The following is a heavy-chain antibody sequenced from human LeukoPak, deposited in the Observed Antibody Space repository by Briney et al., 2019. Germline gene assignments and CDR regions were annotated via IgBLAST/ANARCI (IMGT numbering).Heavy chain of an antibody. CDR2: MNPNSGNT. CDR1: GGTFSSYA. Sequence: ASVKVSCKASGGTFSSYAISWVRQATGQGPEWMGWMNPNSGNTGYAQKFQGRVTMTRNTSISTAYMELSSLRSEDTAVYYCALTYPGNWFDPWGQGTLVTVSS. V-gene: IGHV1-8*02. CDR3: ALTYPGNWFDP. D-gene: IGHD3-16*01. J-gene: IGHJ5*02.